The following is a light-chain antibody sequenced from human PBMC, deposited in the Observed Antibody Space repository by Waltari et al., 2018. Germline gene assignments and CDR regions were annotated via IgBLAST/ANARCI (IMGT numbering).Light chain of an antibody. CDR3: QQYNKWPPIT. CDR2: DAS. Sequence: EIVVTQSPATLSGAPGERVTLSCRTSESVSSNIAWYQQKPGQVLRLLIHDASTRATDTPARFRGSGSGTGFTLTISSLQSEDFAVYYCQQYNKWPPITFGQGTRLEIK. J-gene: IGKJ5*01. CDR1: ESVSSN. V-gene: IGKV3-15*01.